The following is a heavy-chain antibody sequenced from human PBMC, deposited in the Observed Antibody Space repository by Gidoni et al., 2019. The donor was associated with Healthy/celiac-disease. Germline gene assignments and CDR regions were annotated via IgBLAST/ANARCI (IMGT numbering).Heavy chain of an antibody. J-gene: IGHJ6*02. CDR1: GFTFSSYE. D-gene: IGHD3-10*01. V-gene: IGHV3-48*03. CDR3: ARVFRGWFRELFSSYGMDV. CDR2: ISSSGSTI. Sequence: EVQLVESGGGLVQPGGSLRLSCAASGFTFSSYEMNWVRQAPGKGLEWVSYISSSGSTIYYADSVKGRFTISRDNAKNSLYLQMNSLRAEDTAVYYCARVFRGWFRELFSSYGMDVWGQGTTVTVSS.